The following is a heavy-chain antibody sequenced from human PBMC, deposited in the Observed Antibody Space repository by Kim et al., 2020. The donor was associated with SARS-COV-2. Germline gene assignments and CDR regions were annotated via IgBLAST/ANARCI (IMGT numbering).Heavy chain of an antibody. CDR1: GGSISGYY. CDR2: IHYTGST. CDR3: ARYGKAAAHYFDL. Sequence: SETLSLTCGVSGGSISGYYWSWVRQPPGKGLEYIGNIHYTGSTNYNPSLKSRVTISVDTSNNQFSRNLNSVTAADSAVYFCARYGKAAAHYFDLWGQGTLVTVSS. J-gene: IGHJ4*02. D-gene: IGHD6-25*01. V-gene: IGHV4-59*08.